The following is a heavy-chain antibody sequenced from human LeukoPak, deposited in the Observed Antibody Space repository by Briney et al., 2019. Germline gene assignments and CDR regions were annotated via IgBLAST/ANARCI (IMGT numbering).Heavy chain of an antibody. CDR3: ARDGVVVPAATFDY. Sequence: SETLSLTCAVYGGSFSDYYWNWIRQPPGKGLEWIGEINHSGSTNYNPSLKSRVTISEDTSKNQFSLKVSSVTAADTAVYYCARDGVVVPAATFDYWGQGTLVTVSS. CDR1: GGSFSDYY. J-gene: IGHJ4*02. CDR2: INHSGST. V-gene: IGHV4-34*01. D-gene: IGHD2-2*01.